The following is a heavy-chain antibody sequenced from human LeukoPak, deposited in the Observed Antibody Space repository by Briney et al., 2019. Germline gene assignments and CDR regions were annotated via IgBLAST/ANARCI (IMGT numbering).Heavy chain of an antibody. J-gene: IGHJ5*02. CDR2: MNPNSGNT. CDR3: ARAPLAAAGTTYWFDP. D-gene: IGHD6-13*01. Sequence: ASVKVSCKASGYTFTSCDINWVRQATGQGLEWMGWMNPNSGNTGYAQKFQGRVTITRNTSISTAYMELSSLRSEDTAVYYCARAPLAAAGTTYWFDPWGQGTLVTVSS. V-gene: IGHV1-8*03. CDR1: GYTFTSCD.